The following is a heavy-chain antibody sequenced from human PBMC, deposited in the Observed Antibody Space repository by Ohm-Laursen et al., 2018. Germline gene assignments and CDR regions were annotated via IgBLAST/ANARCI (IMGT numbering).Heavy chain of an antibody. CDR2: ISPNSGGT. CDR3: ARDSAIYCGGDCYHDY. Sequence: ASVKVSCKASGYTFTSYDINWVRQATGQGLEWMGWISPNSGGTNYAQKFQGRVTMTRDTSISTAYMELSRLRSDDTAVYYCARDSAIYCGGDCYHDYWGQGTLVTVSS. CDR1: GYTFTSYD. V-gene: IGHV1-2*02. J-gene: IGHJ4*02. D-gene: IGHD2-21*02.